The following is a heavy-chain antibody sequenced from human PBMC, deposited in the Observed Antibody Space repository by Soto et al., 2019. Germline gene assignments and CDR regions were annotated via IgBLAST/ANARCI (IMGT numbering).Heavy chain of an antibody. J-gene: IGHJ4*02. Sequence: GSLRLSCAASGFTFSSYAMHWVRQAPGKGLEWVAVISYDGSNKYYADSVKGRFTISRDNSKNTLYLQMNSLRAEDTAVYYCTVAGQFDYWGQGTLVTVSS. V-gene: IGHV3-30-3*01. CDR2: ISYDGSNK. CDR1: GFTFSSYA. CDR3: TVAGQFDY. D-gene: IGHD6-19*01.